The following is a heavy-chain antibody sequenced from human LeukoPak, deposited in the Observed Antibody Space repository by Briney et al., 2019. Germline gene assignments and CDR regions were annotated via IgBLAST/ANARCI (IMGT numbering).Heavy chain of an antibody. D-gene: IGHD5-18*01. V-gene: IGHV4-61*01. J-gene: IGHJ4*02. CDR1: GGSISSSSYY. CDR2: IYYSGST. Sequence: PSETLSLTCTVSGGSISSSSYYWSWIRQPPGKGLEWIGYIYYSGSTNYNPSLKSRVTISVDTSKNQFSPKLSSVTAADTAVYYCARVDTAMVYFDYWGQGTLVTVSS. CDR3: ARVDTAMVYFDY.